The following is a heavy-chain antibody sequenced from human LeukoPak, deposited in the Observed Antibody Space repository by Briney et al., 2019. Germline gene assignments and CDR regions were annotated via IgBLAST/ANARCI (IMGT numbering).Heavy chain of an antibody. CDR1: GDSISPYY. Sequence: SETLSLACTVSGDSISPYYLTWIRQPPGKGLEWIGHLHPSGSTSYNPSLKSRVTTSADTSKNQFSLSLTSVNAADTAVYYCATGGDAYKTGYWGQGTLVSVSS. CDR2: LHPSGST. J-gene: IGHJ4*02. V-gene: IGHV4-59*12. D-gene: IGHD5-24*01. CDR3: ATGGDAYKTGY.